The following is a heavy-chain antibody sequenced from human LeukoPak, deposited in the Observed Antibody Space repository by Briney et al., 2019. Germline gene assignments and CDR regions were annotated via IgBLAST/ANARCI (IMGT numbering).Heavy chain of an antibody. CDR3: ASSSPHGNNWNFWFDP. V-gene: IGHV1-8*01. J-gene: IGHJ5*02. D-gene: IGHD1-1*01. CDR2: MNPNSGNT. Sequence: ASVKVSCKASGYTFTSYDINWVRQATGQGLEWMGWMNPNSGNTGYAQKFQGRVTMTRNTSISTAYMELSSLRSEDTAVYFCASSSPHGNNWNFWFDPWGQGTLVTVSS. CDR1: GYTFTSYD.